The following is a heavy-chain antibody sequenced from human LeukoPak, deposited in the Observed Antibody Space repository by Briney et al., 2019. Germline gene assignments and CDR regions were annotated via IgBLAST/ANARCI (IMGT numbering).Heavy chain of an antibody. J-gene: IGHJ5*02. Sequence: SETLSLTCTVSGYSISSGYYWGWIRQPPGKGLEWIGSIYHSGSTYYNPSLKSRVTISVDTSKNQFSLKLSSVTAADTAVYYCARGHSIRSWFDPWGQGTLVTVSS. D-gene: IGHD3-3*02. CDR1: GYSISSGYY. CDR3: ARGHSIRSWFDP. CDR2: IYHSGST. V-gene: IGHV4-38-2*02.